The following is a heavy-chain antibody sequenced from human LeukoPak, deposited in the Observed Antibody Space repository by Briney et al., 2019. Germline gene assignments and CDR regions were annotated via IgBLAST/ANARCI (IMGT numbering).Heavy chain of an antibody. CDR1: GFTFNNYA. Sequence: GGSLRLSCAASGFTFNNYAMSWVRQAPGKGLEWVSTISGSGGSTYYADSVKGRFTISRDNSKNTLYLQMNSLRAEDTAVYYCAKDLSDSSGYYYFDYWGQGTLVTVSS. J-gene: IGHJ4*02. CDR3: AKDLSDSSGYYYFDY. CDR2: ISGSGGST. V-gene: IGHV3-23*01. D-gene: IGHD3-22*01.